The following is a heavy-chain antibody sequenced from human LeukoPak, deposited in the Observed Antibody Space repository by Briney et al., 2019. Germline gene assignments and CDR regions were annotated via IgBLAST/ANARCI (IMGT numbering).Heavy chain of an antibody. J-gene: IGHJ4*02. D-gene: IGHD5-12*01. CDR2: IYSGGDT. CDR3: ARASGYSGYDPFDY. V-gene: IGHV3-53*01. CDR1: GFTVSSNY. Sequence: PGGSLRLSCAASGFTVSSNYMSWVRQAPGKRLEWVSVIYSGGDTYYADSVKGRFTISRDNSKNTLYLQMNTLRAEDTAVYYCARASGYSGYDPFDYWGQGTLVTVSS.